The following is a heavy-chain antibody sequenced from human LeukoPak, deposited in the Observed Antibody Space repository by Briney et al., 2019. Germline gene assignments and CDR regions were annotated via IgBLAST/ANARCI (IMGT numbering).Heavy chain of an antibody. J-gene: IGHJ4*02. D-gene: IGHD1-26*01. CDR3: AREIVVKGRYYFDY. Sequence: PGGSLRLSCAASGFTLDDYAMHWVRQAPGKGLEWVSGISWNSGSIGYADSVKGRFTISRDNAKNSLYLQMNSLRAEDTAVYYCAREIVVKGRYYFDYWGQGTLVTVSS. V-gene: IGHV3-9*01. CDR1: GFTLDDYA. CDR2: ISWNSGSI.